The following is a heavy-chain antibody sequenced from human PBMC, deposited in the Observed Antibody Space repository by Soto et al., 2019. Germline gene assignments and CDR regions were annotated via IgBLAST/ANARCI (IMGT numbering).Heavy chain of an antibody. Sequence: RVESLKISCKGSGYSFTSYWIGWVRRMPGKGLEWMGIIYPGDSDTRYSPSFQGQVTISADKSISTAYLQWSSLKASDTAMYYCARQSSGGPDPGGLDPWGQGTLVTVS. D-gene: IGHD1-26*01. V-gene: IGHV5-51*01. CDR3: ARQSSGGPDPGGLDP. CDR2: IYPGDSDT. J-gene: IGHJ5*02. CDR1: GYSFTSYW.